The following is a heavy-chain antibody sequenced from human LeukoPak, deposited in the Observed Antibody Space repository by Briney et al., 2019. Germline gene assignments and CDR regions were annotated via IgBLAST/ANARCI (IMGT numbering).Heavy chain of an antibody. J-gene: IGHJ6*04. V-gene: IGHV3-23*01. CDR3: AELGITMIGGV. D-gene: IGHD3-10*02. CDR2: ISGGAFST. Sequence: PGGSLRLSCAASGFTFSSSAMTWVRQAPGKGLEWVSAISGGAFSTYYADSVKGRFTISRDNAKNSLYLQMNSLRAEDTAVYYCAELGITMIGGVWGKGTTVTISS. CDR1: GFTFSSSA.